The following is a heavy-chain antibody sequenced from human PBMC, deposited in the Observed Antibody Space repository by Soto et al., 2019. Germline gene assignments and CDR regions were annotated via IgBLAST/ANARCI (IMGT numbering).Heavy chain of an antibody. CDR1: GYTFTGYY. J-gene: IGHJ5*02. CDR2: INPNSGGT. CDR3: ARLVVDERNNWFDP. D-gene: IGHD2-15*01. V-gene: IGHV1-2*02. Sequence: EASVKVSCKASGYTFTGYYMHWVRRAPGQGLEWMGWINPNSGGTNYAQKFQGRVTMTRDTSISTAYMELSRLRSDDTAVYYCARLVVDERNNWFDPWGQGTLVTVSS.